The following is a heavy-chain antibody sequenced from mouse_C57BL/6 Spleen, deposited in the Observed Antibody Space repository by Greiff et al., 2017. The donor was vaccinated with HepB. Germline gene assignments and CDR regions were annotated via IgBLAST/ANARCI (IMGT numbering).Heavy chain of an antibody. CDR3: ARSSDYDGGNYFDY. J-gene: IGHJ2*01. V-gene: IGHV1-55*01. D-gene: IGHD2-4*01. CDR1: GYTFISYW. Sequence: QVQLQQPGAELVKPGASVKMSCKASGYTFISYWITWVKQRPGQGLEWIGDIYPGSGSTNYNEKFKSKATLTVDTSSNTAYMQLSSLTSEDSAVYYCARSSDYDGGNYFDYWGQGTTLTVSS. CDR2: IYPGSGST.